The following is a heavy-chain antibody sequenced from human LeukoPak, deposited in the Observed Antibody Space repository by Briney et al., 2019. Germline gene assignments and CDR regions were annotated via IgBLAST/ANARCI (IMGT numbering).Heavy chain of an antibody. CDR1: GFTVSSNY. Sequence: GGSLRLSCAASGFTVSSNYMSWVRQAPGKGLEWVSVIYSGGSTYYADSVKGRFTISRHNSKNTLYLQMNSLRAEDTAVYYCAATYYYDSSGYWDYYYGMEVWGQGTTVTVSS. CDR2: IYSGGST. J-gene: IGHJ6*02. CDR3: AATYYYDSSGYWDYYYGMEV. D-gene: IGHD3-22*01. V-gene: IGHV3-53*04.